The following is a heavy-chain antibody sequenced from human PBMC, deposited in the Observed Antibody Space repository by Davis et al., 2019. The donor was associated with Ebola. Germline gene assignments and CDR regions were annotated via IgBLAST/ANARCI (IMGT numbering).Heavy chain of an antibody. Sequence: GGSLRLSCAASGFTFSSYAMNWVRQAPGKGLEWVSSISSSSSYIYYADSVKGRFTISRDNAKNSLYLQMNSLRAEDTAVYYCARRMPLRYFDWLLSYGMDVWGQGTTVTVSS. J-gene: IGHJ6*02. V-gene: IGHV3-21*01. CDR2: ISSSSSYI. D-gene: IGHD3-9*01. CDR3: ARRMPLRYFDWLLSYGMDV. CDR1: GFTFSSYA.